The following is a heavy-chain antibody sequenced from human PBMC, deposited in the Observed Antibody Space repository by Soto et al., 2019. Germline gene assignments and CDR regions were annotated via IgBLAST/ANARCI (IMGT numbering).Heavy chain of an antibody. D-gene: IGHD3-3*01. J-gene: IGHJ4*02. Sequence: GGSLRLSCAASGFTFSSYSMNWVRQAPGKWLEWVSSISSSSSYIYYADSVKGRFTISRDNAKNSLYLQMNSLRAEDTAVYYCARYHYDFWSGYYKPEYYFDYWGQGTLVTVSS. CDR2: ISSSSSYI. CDR3: ARYHYDFWSGYYKPEYYFDY. CDR1: GFTFSSYS. V-gene: IGHV3-21*01.